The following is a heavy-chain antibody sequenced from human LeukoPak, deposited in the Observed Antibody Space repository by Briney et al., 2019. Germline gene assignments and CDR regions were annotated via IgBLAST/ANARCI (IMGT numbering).Heavy chain of an antibody. V-gene: IGHV4-4*07. Sequence: SETLSLTCTVSGGSISSFYWSWIRQPAGRGLEWIGRIYSSGNTNYNPSLKSRVTMSVDTSKNQFSLKLSSVTAADTAVYYCAREVVIAATYDYWGQGTLVTVSS. CDR1: GGSISSFY. J-gene: IGHJ4*02. CDR2: IYSSGNT. CDR3: AREVVIAATYDY. D-gene: IGHD2-15*01.